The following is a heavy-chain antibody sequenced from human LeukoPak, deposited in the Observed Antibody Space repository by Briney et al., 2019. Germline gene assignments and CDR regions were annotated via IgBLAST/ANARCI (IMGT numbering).Heavy chain of an antibody. CDR2: ISSSSSYI. D-gene: IGHD3-10*01. V-gene: IGHV3-21*01. J-gene: IGHJ6*02. CDR1: GFTFSSYS. Sequence: GSLRLSCAASGFTFSSYSMNWVRQAPGKGLEWVSSISSSSSYIYYADSVKGRFTISRDNAKNSLYLQMNSLRAEDTAVYYCARAAVGLLWFGELLSNGMDVWGQGTTVTVSS. CDR3: ARAAVGLLWFGELLSNGMDV.